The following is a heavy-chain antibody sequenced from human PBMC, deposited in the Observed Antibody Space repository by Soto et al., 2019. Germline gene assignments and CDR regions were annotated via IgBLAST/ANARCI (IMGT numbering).Heavy chain of an antibody. Sequence: ASVKVSCKASGSTFTPYYIHWVRQAPGQGLEWMGWISAYNGNTNYAQKLQGRVTMTTDTSTSTAYMELRSLRSDDTAVYYCARDTGLRYFDWLFKQPDYYYGMDVWGQGTTVTVSS. D-gene: IGHD3-9*01. CDR2: ISAYNGNT. V-gene: IGHV1-18*04. CDR3: ARDTGLRYFDWLFKQPDYYYGMDV. CDR1: GSTFTPYY. J-gene: IGHJ6*02.